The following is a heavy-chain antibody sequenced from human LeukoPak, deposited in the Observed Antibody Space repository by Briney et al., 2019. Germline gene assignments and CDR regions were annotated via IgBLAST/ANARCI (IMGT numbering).Heavy chain of an antibody. CDR1: GYSFTSYW. CDR2: IYPGDSDT. J-gene: IGHJ4*02. D-gene: IGHD3-22*01. CDR3: ARQAYDSSGYYDY. V-gene: IGHV5-51*01. Sequence: GESLKISCKGSGYSFTSYWIGWVRQMPGKGLEWMGIIYPGDSDTRYSPSFQGQVTISADKSIGTAYLQWSSLKASDTAMYYCARQAYDSSGYYDYWGQGTLVTVSS.